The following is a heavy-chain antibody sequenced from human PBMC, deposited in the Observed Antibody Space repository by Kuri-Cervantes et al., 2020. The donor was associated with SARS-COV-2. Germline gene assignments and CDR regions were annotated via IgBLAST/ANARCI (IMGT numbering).Heavy chain of an antibody. Sequence: GESLKISCAASGFTFFTYAVSWVRQAPGKGLVWVSRINSDGSSTSYADSVKGRFTISRDNAKNTLYLQMNSLKTEDTAVYYCTTDPRIYSGSFCWGQGTLVTVSS. J-gene: IGHJ4*02. D-gene: IGHD1-26*01. CDR1: GFTFFTYA. CDR3: TTDPRIYSGSFC. V-gene: IGHV3-74*01. CDR2: INSDGSST.